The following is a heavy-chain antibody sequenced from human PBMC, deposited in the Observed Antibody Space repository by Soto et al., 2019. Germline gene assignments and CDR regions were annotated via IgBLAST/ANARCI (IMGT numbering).Heavy chain of an antibody. J-gene: IGHJ4*02. CDR3: AHTQGIVLVPAAIWY. D-gene: IGHD2-2*02. CDR1: GFTFSSYG. CDR2: VSYDGRNK. Sequence: XGSLRLSCAAAGFTFSSYGMHWVRQAPVKGLEWVAVVSYDGRNKYYGDSVKGRFTISRDNSKNTLYLQMNSLRAEDTAVYYCAHTQGIVLVPAAIWYWGQGTLVTVSS. V-gene: IGHV3-30*03.